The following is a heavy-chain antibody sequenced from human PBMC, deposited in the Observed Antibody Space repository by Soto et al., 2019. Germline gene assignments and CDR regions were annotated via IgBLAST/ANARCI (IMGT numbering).Heavy chain of an antibody. CDR1: GGTFSSST. CDR2: IIPIIDIT. CDR3: ARGGYCSGASCYSYFDY. V-gene: IGHV1-69*02. D-gene: IGHD2-2*02. J-gene: IGHJ4*02. Sequence: QVQLVQSGAEVKKPGSSVKVSCKASGGTFSSSTFTWVRQAPGQGLEWMGRIIPIIDITNYAQNFQGRVTIPADKPTSTAYMELSSLTSEDTAVYFCARGGYCSGASCYSYFDYWGQGTLVTVSS.